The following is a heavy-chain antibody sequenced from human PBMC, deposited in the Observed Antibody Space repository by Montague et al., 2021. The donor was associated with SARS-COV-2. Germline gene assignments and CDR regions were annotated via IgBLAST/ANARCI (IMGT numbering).Heavy chain of an antibody. CDR2: IYYRGST. CDR1: GGSLNRSY. V-gene: IGHV4-59*01. D-gene: IGHD5-24*01. CDR3: AREVRWNWFDP. Sequence: SETLSLTCTVSGGSLNRSYWIWIRQPPGKGLEWIGYIYYRGSTNYNPSLKTRVTISVDTSKNQFSLKLRSVTAADTAVYYCAREVRWNWFDPWGQGTLVIVSS. J-gene: IGHJ5*02.